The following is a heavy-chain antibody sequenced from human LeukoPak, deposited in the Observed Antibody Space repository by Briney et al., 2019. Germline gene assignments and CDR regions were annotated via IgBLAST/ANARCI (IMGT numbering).Heavy chain of an antibody. Sequence: GGSLRLSCAASGFTFSSYGMHWVRQAPGKGLEWVAVIWYDGSNKYYADSVKGRFTISRDNSKNTLNLQMNSLRAEDTAVYYCARTHSNLAFDYWGQGTLVTVSS. CDR2: IWYDGSNK. D-gene: IGHD4-11*01. CDR1: GFTFSSYG. CDR3: ARTHSNLAFDY. V-gene: IGHV3-33*01. J-gene: IGHJ4*02.